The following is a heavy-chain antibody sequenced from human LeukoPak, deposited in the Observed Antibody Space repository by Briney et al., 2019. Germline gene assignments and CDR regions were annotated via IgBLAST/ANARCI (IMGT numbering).Heavy chain of an antibody. CDR3: AKDLWFGELRGTYDY. Sequence: AGGSLRHSCAASGFTFSNYAMSWVRQAPGKGLEWVSAISGSGAYTYYADSVKGRFTISRDNSKNTLYLQMNSLRAEDTAVYYCAKDLWFGELRGTYDYRGQETLVTVSS. D-gene: IGHD3-10*01. J-gene: IGHJ4*02. V-gene: IGHV3-23*01. CDR2: ISGSGAYT. CDR1: GFTFSNYA.